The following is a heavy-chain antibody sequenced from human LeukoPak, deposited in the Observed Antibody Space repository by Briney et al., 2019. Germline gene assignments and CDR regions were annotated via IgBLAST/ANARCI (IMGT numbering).Heavy chain of an antibody. Sequence: VASVKVSCKASGGTFSSYAISWVRQAPGQGLEWMGRIIPIFGTANYAQKFQGRVTITTDESTSTAYMELSSLRSEDTAVYYCAREDDSSGYYGGDLDYWGQGTLVTVSS. CDR3: AREDDSSGYYGGDLDY. CDR2: IIPIFGTA. V-gene: IGHV1-69*05. CDR1: GGTFSSYA. J-gene: IGHJ4*02. D-gene: IGHD3-22*01.